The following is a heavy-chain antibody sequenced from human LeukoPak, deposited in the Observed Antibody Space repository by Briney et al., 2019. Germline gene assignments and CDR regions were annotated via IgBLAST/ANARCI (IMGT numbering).Heavy chain of an antibody. CDR1: GFTFDDYA. Sequence: GRSLRLSCAASGFTFDDYAMHWVRQAPGKGLEWVSGISWNSGGIGYADSVKGRFTISRDNAKNSLYLQMNSLRAEDTALYYCAKGSSIGLFDYWGQGTLVTVSS. V-gene: IGHV3-9*01. D-gene: IGHD3-22*01. J-gene: IGHJ4*02. CDR3: AKGSSIGLFDY. CDR2: ISWNSGGI.